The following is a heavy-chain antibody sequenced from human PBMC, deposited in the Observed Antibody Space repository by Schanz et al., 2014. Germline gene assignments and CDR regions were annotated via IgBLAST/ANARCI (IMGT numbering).Heavy chain of an antibody. CDR2: IIPPLRQT. V-gene: IGHV1-18*04. D-gene: IGHD4-17*01. Sequence: QVQLVQSGPDVKKPGASVKVSCTASGYKFASYGITWVRQAPGQGFEWVGSIIPPLRQTRYAQKFEERVIITADTSTTTVYMDLASLTSDDTAVYFCARIIDGDYLYWGQGTTVTVSS. CDR3: ARIIDGDYLY. J-gene: IGHJ6*02. CDR1: GYKFASYG.